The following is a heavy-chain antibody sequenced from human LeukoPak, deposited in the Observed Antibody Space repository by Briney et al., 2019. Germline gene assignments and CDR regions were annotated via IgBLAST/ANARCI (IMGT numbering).Heavy chain of an antibody. CDR1: GGSFSGYY. V-gene: IGHV4-34*01. J-gene: IGHJ4*02. CDR3: ARGYGSGSYYEY. Sequence: SETLSLTCAVYGGSFSGYYWSWIRQPPGKGLEWIGEINHSGSTNYNPSLKSRVTISVDMSKNQFSLKLSSVTAADTAVYYCARGYGSGSYYEYWGQGTLVTVSS. CDR2: INHSGST. D-gene: IGHD3-10*01.